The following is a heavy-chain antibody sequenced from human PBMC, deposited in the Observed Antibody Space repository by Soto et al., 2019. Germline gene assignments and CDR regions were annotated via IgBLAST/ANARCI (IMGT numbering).Heavy chain of an antibody. Sequence: PSATLSLTCAVYGGSFSGYYWSWIRQPPGKGLEWIGEINHSGSTNYNPSLKSRVTISVDTSKNQFSLKLSSVTAADTAVYYCARGAYDILTGYYDYYYYGMDVWGQGTTVTVSS. CDR3: ARGAYDILTGYYDYYYYGMDV. D-gene: IGHD3-9*01. V-gene: IGHV4-34*01. CDR1: GGSFSGYY. J-gene: IGHJ6*02. CDR2: INHSGST.